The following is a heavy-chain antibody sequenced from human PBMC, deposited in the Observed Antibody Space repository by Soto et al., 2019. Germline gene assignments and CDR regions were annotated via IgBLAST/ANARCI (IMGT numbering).Heavy chain of an antibody. CDR1: GYSFAVYW. CDR3: ARQIYDSDTGPNFQYYFDS. V-gene: IGHV5-10-1*01. D-gene: IGHD3-22*01. Sequence: PEESRKISCKGSGYSFAVYWITWVRQKPGEGLEWMGRIDPSDSQTYYSPSFRGHVTISATKSITTVFLQWSSLRASDTAMYYCARQIYDSDTGPNFQYYFDSWGQGTPVTVSS. CDR2: IDPSDSQT. J-gene: IGHJ4*02.